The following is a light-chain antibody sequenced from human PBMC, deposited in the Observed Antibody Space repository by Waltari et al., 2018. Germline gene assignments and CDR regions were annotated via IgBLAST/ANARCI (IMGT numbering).Light chain of an antibody. CDR3: QNHERLPAM. CDR2: APS. Sequence: EIVLTQSPGTLSLSPGERATLSCRASQSISRYLAWYQQKPGQAPRLLISAPSSRATGIPDRFSGSGSGTYFSLTISRLEPEDFAVYYCQNHERLPAMFGQGTKVEIK. V-gene: IGKV3-20*01. CDR1: QSISRY. J-gene: IGKJ1*01.